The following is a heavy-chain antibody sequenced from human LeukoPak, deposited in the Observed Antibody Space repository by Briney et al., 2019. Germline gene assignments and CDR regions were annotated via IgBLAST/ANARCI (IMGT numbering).Heavy chain of an antibody. CDR3: ARRGRTVTAHFDY. CDR1: GGSISSGGYY. Sequence: PSETLSLTCTVSGGSISSGGYYWSWIRQHPGKGLEWIGYIYYSGSTYYNPSLKSRVTISVDTSKNQFSLKLSSVTAADTAVYYCARRGRTVTAHFDYWGQGTLVTVSS. CDR2: IYYSGST. D-gene: IGHD4-17*01. V-gene: IGHV4-39*01. J-gene: IGHJ4*02.